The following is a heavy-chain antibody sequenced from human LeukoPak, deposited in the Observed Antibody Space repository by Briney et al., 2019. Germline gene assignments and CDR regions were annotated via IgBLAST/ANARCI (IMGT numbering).Heavy chain of an antibody. CDR1: TGSLNSYF. CDR2: VSGTGTA. Sequence: SETLSLTCTVSTGSLNSYFWTWVRQPAGKGLEWIGRVSGTGTAYANPSLESRVIISLDSSRNQFSLKLMSVTAADTAVYYCARGKELTGTSGHYSFDFWGQGTLVSVSS. CDR3: ARGKELTGTSGHYSFDF. J-gene: IGHJ4*02. V-gene: IGHV4-4*07. D-gene: IGHD1-7*01.